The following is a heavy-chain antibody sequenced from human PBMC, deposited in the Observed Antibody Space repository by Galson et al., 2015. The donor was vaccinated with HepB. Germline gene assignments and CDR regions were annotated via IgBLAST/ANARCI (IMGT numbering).Heavy chain of an antibody. D-gene: IGHD4-17*01. CDR2: ISGSGINT. Sequence: SLRLSCAASGFSFSSFVMNWVRQAPGKGLECVSTISGSGINTYYADSVKGRFTISRDNSRNTLYLQMDSLRAEDTAVYYCAKGQVAPTDWGQGTLVTVSS. CDR1: GFSFSSFV. V-gene: IGHV3-23*01. CDR3: AKGQVAPTD. J-gene: IGHJ4*02.